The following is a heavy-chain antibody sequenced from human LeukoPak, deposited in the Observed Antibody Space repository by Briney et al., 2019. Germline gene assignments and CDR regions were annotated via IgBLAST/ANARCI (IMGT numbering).Heavy chain of an antibody. J-gene: IGHJ4*02. CDR1: GFIVSSNY. V-gene: IGHV3-53*01. CDR3: ARGGTGTQDFDS. CDR2: IHSGGRT. D-gene: IGHD1-1*01. Sequence: HPGGSLRLSCAASGFIVSSNYMSWVRQAPGKGLEWVSVIHSGGRTYYADSVGGRFTISRDNSKNTVHLQMNSLRAEDTAMYYCARGGTGTQDFDSWGQGTLVTVSS.